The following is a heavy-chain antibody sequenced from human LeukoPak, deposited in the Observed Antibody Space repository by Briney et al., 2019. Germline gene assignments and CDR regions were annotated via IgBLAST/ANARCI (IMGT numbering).Heavy chain of an antibody. CDR1: GFTFITYP. Sequence: PGGSLRLSCAASGFTFITYPMHWVRQAPGKGLEYVSSITSNGVGTYYANSVKGRFTISRDNSKNTLYLEMGSLRAGNMAVYYCAGGSSWYLDYWGQGTLVTVSS. CDR2: ITSNGVGT. V-gene: IGHV3-64*01. J-gene: IGHJ4*02. CDR3: AGGSSWYLDY. D-gene: IGHD6-13*01.